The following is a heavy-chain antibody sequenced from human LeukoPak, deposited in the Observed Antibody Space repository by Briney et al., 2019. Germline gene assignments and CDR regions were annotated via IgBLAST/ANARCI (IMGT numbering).Heavy chain of an antibody. CDR1: GYTFTGYY. J-gene: IGHJ4*02. D-gene: IGHD3-22*01. CDR2: INPNSGGT. V-gene: IGHV1-2*06. Sequence: ASVKVSCKASGYTFTGYYMHWVRQAPGQGLEWMGRINPNSGGTNYAQKFQGRVTMTRDTSISTAYMELRRLRSDDTAVYYCARAHSSGYYGFYFDYWRQGTLVTVSS. CDR3: ARAHSSGYYGFYFDY.